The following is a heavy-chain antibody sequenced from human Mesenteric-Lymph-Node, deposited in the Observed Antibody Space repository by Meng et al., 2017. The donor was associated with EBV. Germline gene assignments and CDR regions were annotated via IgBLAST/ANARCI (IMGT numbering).Heavy chain of an antibody. D-gene: IGHD3-10*01. CDR1: GDTSTTYG. V-gene: IGHV7-4-1*02. CDR3: LRYYGSGNDDAFDY. J-gene: IGHJ4*02. CDR2: INTNTGNP. Sequence: QVQLVQSGSELKKPXXXXKXSXKASGDTSTTYGISWVRQAPGQGLEWMGWINTNTGNPTYAQGFTGRFVFSLDTSVSTAYLQISSLKAEDTAVYYCLRYYGSGNDDAFDYWGQGTLVTVSS.